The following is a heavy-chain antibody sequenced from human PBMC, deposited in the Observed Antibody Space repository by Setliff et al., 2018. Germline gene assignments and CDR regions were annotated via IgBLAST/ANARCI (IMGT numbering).Heavy chain of an antibody. Sequence: SETLSLTCTVSGGSISSGSDYWAWIRQPPGKGLEWLGTVYHSGGTYYNPSLKSRVTMSVDTSKSHFSLTLRSLTAADTAVYYCARMAVRVASRPSSPLDYYYYMDLWGKGATVTVS. CDR1: GGSISSGSDY. CDR2: VYHSGGT. CDR3: ARMAVRVASRPSSPLDYYYYMDL. D-gene: IGHD6-6*01. V-gene: IGHV4-39*02. J-gene: IGHJ6*03.